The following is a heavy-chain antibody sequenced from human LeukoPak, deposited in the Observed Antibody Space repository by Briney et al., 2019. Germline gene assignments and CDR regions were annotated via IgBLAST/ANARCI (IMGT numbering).Heavy chain of an antibody. CDR2: INWNGGRT. D-gene: IGHD2-21*01. CDR3: ATDIPWGLYAGYYYYMDV. Sequence: PGGSLTLFCAPSRFTCDYYGMRWARQAPGKGREWVPDINWNGGRTGYAASVKGRITISRDNAKNSLYLQMNSLRAEDTALYYCATDIPWGLYAGYYYYMDVWGKGTTVTVSS. J-gene: IGHJ6*03. CDR1: RFTCDYYG. V-gene: IGHV3-20*04.